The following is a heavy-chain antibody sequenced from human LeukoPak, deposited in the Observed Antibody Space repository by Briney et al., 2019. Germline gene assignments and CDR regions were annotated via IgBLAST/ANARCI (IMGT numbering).Heavy chain of an antibody. J-gene: IGHJ5*02. D-gene: IGHD6-13*01. Sequence: SETLSLTCTVSGGSISSSSYYWGWIRQPPGKGLEWIGSIYYSGSTYYNPSLKSRVTISVDTSKNQFSLKLSSVTAADTAVYYCASMDSSSWYWLDPWGQGTLVTVSS. CDR1: GGSISSSSYY. CDR2: IYYSGST. V-gene: IGHV4-39*01. CDR3: ASMDSSSWYWLDP.